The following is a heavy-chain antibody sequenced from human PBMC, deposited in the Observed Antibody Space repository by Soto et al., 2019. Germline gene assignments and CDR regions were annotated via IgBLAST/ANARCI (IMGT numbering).Heavy chain of an antibody. CDR1: GFTFSSYS. D-gene: IGHD6-13*01. J-gene: IGHJ3*02. CDR2: ISSSSSYI. CDR3: ARETRGIAAAGTGDAFDI. Sequence: EVQLVESGGGLVKPGGSLRLSCAASGFTFSSYSMNWVRQAPGKGLEWVSSISSSSSYIYYADSVKGRFTISRDNAKNSLYLQMNSLRAEDTAVYYCARETRGIAAAGTGDAFDIWGQGTMVTVSS. V-gene: IGHV3-21*01.